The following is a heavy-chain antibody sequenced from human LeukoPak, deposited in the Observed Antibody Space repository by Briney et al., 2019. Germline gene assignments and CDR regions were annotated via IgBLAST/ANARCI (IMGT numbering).Heavy chain of an antibody. CDR2: ISGSGGST. D-gene: IGHD2-15*01. CDR1: GFTFSSYA. Sequence: GGSLRLSCAASGFTFSSYAMSWVRQAPGKGLEWVSGISGSGGSTYYADAVKGRFTIFRDNSKNTLYLQMNSLRVEDTAVYYCAKDLWSGGSCCDAFDIWGQGTMVTVSS. V-gene: IGHV3-23*01. CDR3: AKDLWSGGSCCDAFDI. J-gene: IGHJ3*02.